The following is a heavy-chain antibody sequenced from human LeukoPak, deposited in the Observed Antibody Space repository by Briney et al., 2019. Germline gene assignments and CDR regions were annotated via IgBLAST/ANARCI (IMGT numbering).Heavy chain of an antibody. J-gene: IGHJ5*02. CDR3: ARTRDCSKTNCYVMDP. V-gene: IGHV1-18*04. CDR2: IGPYNINT. Sequence: GASVKVSGTAFGYTFTTYGINWVRQAPGQGLEWMGWIGPYNINTHYAQKVQGRVTMTTDSSTSTAYMELRSLRSDDTAVYYCARTRDCSKTNCYVMDPWGQGTLVTVSS. D-gene: IGHD2-2*01. CDR1: GYTFTTYG.